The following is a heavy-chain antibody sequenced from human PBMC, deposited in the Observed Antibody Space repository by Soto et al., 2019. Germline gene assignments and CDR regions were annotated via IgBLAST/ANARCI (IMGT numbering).Heavy chain of an antibody. CDR3: ARDKDRQQMGGNYYYGMDV. J-gene: IGHJ6*02. D-gene: IGHD1-26*01. CDR2: IMPIFPTP. CDR1: GGTFGNSA. V-gene: IGHV1-69*12. Sequence: QVQLVQSGAEVKKPGSSVTVSCKASGGTFGNSASSWVRQAPGQGLEWMGGIMPIFPTPDYAQKFQGRVTITADESTSTAYMELTSLRSEETAVYYCARDKDRQQMGGNYYYGMDVWGQGTTVTV.